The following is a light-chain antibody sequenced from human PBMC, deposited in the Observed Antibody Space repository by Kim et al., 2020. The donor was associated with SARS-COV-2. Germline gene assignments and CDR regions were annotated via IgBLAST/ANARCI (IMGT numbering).Light chain of an antibody. Sequence: DIQMTQSPSTLSASVGDRVTITCRASQSISRYLAWYQQKPGKAPKLLIYQASNLESGVPSRFSGSGSWTEFTLTISSLQPDDIATYYCQQYNIFWTFGQGTKVDIK. CDR3: QQYNIFWT. CDR2: QAS. V-gene: IGKV1-5*03. CDR1: QSISRY. J-gene: IGKJ1*01.